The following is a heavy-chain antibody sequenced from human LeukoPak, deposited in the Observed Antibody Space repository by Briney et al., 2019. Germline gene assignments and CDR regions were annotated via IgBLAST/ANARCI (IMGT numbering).Heavy chain of an antibody. V-gene: IGHV3-48*03. D-gene: IGHD3-3*01. CDR2: ISSSGSTI. CDR1: GFTFSSYE. J-gene: IGHJ4*02. CDR3: AGSYYDFWSGYSRFDY. Sequence: GGSLRLSCAASGFTFSSYEMNWVRQAPGKGLEWVSYISSSGSTIYYADSVKGRFTISRDNAKNSLYLQMNSLRAEDTAVYCCAGSYYDFWSGYSRFDYWGQRTLVTVSS.